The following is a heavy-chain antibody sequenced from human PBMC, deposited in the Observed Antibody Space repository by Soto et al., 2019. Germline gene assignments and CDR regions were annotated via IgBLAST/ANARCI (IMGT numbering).Heavy chain of an antibody. Sequence: HPGGSLRLSCAASGFTFSSYAMSWVRQPPGKGLEWVSAISGSGGSKYYADSVKGRFTISRDNSKNTLYLQMSRLRAEETAVYYCATRTIWGSSWPNSFDYWGQGTLVTVSS. CDR1: GFTFSSYA. D-gene: IGHD6-13*01. CDR3: ATRTIWGSSWPNSFDY. J-gene: IGHJ4*02. CDR2: ISGSGGSK. V-gene: IGHV3-23*01.